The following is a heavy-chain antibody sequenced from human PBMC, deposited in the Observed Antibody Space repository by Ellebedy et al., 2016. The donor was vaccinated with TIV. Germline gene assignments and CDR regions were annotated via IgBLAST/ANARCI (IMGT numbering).Heavy chain of an antibody. CDR1: GYIFTNYW. J-gene: IGHJ6*02. Sequence: GESLKISCKASGYIFTNYWIAWVRQMPGRGLEWMGVVFPGDSDTIYSPSFQGQVTISADKSISTAYLQWASLKASDTATYYCARHGESGGLGVVVSAAIHGVYNYYVMDVWGPGTTVTVSS. CDR3: ARHGESGGLGVVVSAAIHGVYNYYVMDV. CDR2: VFPGDSDT. D-gene: IGHD2-2*02. V-gene: IGHV5-51*01.